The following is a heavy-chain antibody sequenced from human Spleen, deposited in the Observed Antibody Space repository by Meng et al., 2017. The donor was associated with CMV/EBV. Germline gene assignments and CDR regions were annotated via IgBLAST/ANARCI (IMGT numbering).Heavy chain of an antibody. D-gene: IGHD1-1*01. CDR3: VPHDFPMDF. CDR1: GVSFSNYW. CDR2: IRQDGGDK. Sequence: GGSLRLSCAASGVSFSNYWMSWVRQAPGKGLDVVANIRQDGGDKGYAGSVRGRFTISRDNAKNSLYLQMNSLRVEDTAIYYCVPHDFPMDFWGQGTTVTVSS. J-gene: IGHJ6*02. V-gene: IGHV3-7*01.